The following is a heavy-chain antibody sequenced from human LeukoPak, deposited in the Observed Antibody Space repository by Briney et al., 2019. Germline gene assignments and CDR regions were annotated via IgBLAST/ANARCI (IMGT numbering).Heavy chain of an antibody. J-gene: IGHJ6*03. V-gene: IGHV4-59*01. D-gene: IGHD3-10*01. Sequence: SETLSLTCTVSGGSISSYYWSWIRQPPGKGLEWIGYIYYSGSTNYNPSLKSRVTISVDTSKNQFSLKLSSVTAADTAVYYCARGETGILWFGELYPYYYMDVWGKGTTVTISS. CDR3: ARGETGILWFGELYPYYYMDV. CDR2: IYYSGST. CDR1: GGSISSYY.